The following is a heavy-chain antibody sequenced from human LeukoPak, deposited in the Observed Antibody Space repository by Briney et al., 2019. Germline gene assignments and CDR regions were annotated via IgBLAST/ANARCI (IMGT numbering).Heavy chain of an antibody. D-gene: IGHD5-24*01. V-gene: IGHV4-34*01. CDR2: INHSGST. CDR3: ARHQGWLQWEY. Sequence: ASETLSLTCAVYGGSFSGYYWSWIRQPPGKGLEWIGEINHSGSTNYNPSLKSRVTISVDTSKNQFSLKLSSVTAADTAVYYCARHQGWLQWEYWGQGTLVTVSS. CDR1: GGSFSGYY. J-gene: IGHJ4*02.